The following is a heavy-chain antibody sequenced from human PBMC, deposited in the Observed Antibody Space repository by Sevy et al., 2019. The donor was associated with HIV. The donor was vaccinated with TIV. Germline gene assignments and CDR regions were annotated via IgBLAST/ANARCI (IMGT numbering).Heavy chain of an antibody. CDR2: INPNSGGT. J-gene: IGHJ3*02. V-gene: IGHV1-2*06. D-gene: IGHD6-19*01. CDR3: ARANSGSGWYIDAFDI. CDR1: GYTFTGYY. Sequence: ASVKVSCKASGYTFTGYYMHWVRQAPGQGLEWMGRINPNSGGTNYAQKFQGRVTMTRDTPISTAYMELSRLRSDDTAVYYYARANSGSGWYIDAFDIWGQGTMVTVSS.